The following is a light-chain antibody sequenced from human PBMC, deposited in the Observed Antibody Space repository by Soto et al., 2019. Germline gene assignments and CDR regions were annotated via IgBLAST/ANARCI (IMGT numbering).Light chain of an antibody. V-gene: IGKV1-6*01. CDR1: QSISNW. CDR3: LQKYFYPFT. Sequence: AIQMTQSPSTLPASVGDRVTLTCRASQSISNWLAWYKQKPGKAPKLLIYAASNLQSGVPARVRGSGSGTDFTLTISSLQPEDFDTYYCLQKYFYPFTFGPGTKVDI. CDR2: AAS. J-gene: IGKJ3*01.